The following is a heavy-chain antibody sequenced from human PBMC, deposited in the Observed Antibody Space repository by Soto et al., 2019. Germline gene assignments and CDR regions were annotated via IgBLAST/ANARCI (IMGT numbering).Heavy chain of an antibody. CDR3: ATECDYGDSAGEHWFDT. Sequence: EVQLVESWGGLVQPGGSLRLSCAASGFTFFAYWIHWVRQVPGKGLVWVSRLNSDGSHTSYADSVRGRFTISRDNSKNTAYLHMNSLTAADTAVYYCATECDYGDSAGEHWFDTWGQVSLVTVPS. D-gene: IGHD4-17*01. CDR2: LNSDGSHT. CDR1: GFTFFAYW. V-gene: IGHV3-74*01. J-gene: IGHJ5*02.